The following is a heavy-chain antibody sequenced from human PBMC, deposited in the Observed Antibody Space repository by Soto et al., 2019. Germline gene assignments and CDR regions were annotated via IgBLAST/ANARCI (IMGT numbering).Heavy chain of an antibody. V-gene: IGHV4-4*02. CDR3: AIYPGTTIGGVL. CDR2: INHSGST. CDR1: SGSISSSNW. Sequence: QVQLQESGPGLVKPSGTLSLTCTVSSGSISSSNWWSWVRQPPGKGLEWIGEINHSGSTNYNPSLKSRVTISVDKSKNQFSLRLSSVTAADTAVYYCAIYPGTTIGGVLWGQGTMVTVSS. J-gene: IGHJ3*01. D-gene: IGHD3-16*01.